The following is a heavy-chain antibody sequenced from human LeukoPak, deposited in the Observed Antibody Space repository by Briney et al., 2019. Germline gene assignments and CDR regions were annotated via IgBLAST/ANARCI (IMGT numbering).Heavy chain of an antibody. V-gene: IGHV3-11*04. J-gene: IGHJ4*02. D-gene: IGHD3-16*01. CDR1: GFTFGDYY. CDR2: ISNSGNTI. Sequence: PGGSLRLSCAASGFTFGDYYMTSIRQAPGKGLEWVSYISNSGNTIKEADSVKGRFTISRDNAQNSLFLQMKSLRAEDTAVYYCARYRVITNDYFDSWGQGTLVTVSS. CDR3: ARYRVITNDYFDS.